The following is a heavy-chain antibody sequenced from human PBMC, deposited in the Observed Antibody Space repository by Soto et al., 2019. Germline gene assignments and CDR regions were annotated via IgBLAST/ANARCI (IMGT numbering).Heavy chain of an antibody. CDR3: ARVIVATSAFDI. V-gene: IGHV1-18*01. Sequence: QVQLVQSVAEVKKPGASVKVSCKASGYTFTSYGISWVRQAPGQGLELMGWINPYNGNTNYAQKLQGRVTMTTDTSTTTAYMELRSLRSEDTARYYCARVIVATSAFDIWGQGTLVTVSS. D-gene: IGHD5-12*01. CDR1: GYTFTSYG. CDR2: INPYNGNT. J-gene: IGHJ3*02.